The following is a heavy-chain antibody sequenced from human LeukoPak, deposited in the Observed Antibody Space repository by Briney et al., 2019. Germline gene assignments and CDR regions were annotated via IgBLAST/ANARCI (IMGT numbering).Heavy chain of an antibody. V-gene: IGHV4-59*11. CDR1: GGSISSHY. J-gene: IGHJ3*02. Sequence: SETLSLTCTVFGGSISSHYWSWIRQPPGKGLEWIGYIYYSGSTNYNPSLKSRVTISVDTSKNQFSLKLGSVTAADTAVYYCARDIAIGAFDIWGQGTMVTVSS. D-gene: IGHD6-13*01. CDR3: ARDIAIGAFDI. CDR2: IYYSGST.